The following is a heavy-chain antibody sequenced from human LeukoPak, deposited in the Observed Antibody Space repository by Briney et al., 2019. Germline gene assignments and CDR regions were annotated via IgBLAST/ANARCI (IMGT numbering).Heavy chain of an antibody. CDR2: ISGSGGNT. CDR1: GFIFSSYG. CDR3: ARMAKGLVQLERRPSDY. Sequence: GGSLRLSCAATGFIFSSYGMNWVRQAPGKGLEWVSGISGSGGNTFYADSVKGRFTISRDNSKNTVYLQMNSLRAEDTAVYYCARMAKGLVQLERRPSDYWGQGTLVTVSS. J-gene: IGHJ4*02. D-gene: IGHD1-1*01. V-gene: IGHV3-23*01.